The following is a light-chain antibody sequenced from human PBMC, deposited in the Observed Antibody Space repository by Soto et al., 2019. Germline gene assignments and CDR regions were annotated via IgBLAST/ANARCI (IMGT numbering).Light chain of an antibody. Sequence: QSVLTQPPSVSAAPGQKVTISCSGSSSNIGTNYVSWYQQLPGRAPKLVIFDNSKRPSGIPDRFSGSKSGSSATLGVTGLQTGDEGDDYCGTWDSDLSAEVFGGGTKLTVL. CDR2: DNS. CDR3: GTWDSDLSAEV. J-gene: IGLJ3*02. CDR1: SSNIGTNY. V-gene: IGLV1-51*01.